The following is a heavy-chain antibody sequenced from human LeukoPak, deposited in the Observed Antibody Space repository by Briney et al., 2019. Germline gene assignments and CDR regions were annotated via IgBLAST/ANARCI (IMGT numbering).Heavy chain of an antibody. CDR1: RFTFSSYAM. D-gene: IGHD6-19*01. J-gene: IGHJ4*02. CDR2: IYHSGST. V-gene: IGHV4-4*02. Sequence: GSLRLSCAASRFTFSSYAMNWVRQAPGKGLEWIGEIYHSGSTNYNPSLKSRVTISVDKSKNQFSLKLSSVTAADTAVYYCARLHSSGSIYFYYFDYWGQGTLVTVSS. CDR3: ARLHSSGSIYFYYFDY.